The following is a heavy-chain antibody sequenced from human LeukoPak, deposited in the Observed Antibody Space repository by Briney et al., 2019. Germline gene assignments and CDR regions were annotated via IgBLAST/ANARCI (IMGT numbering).Heavy chain of an antibody. Sequence: SETLSLTCTVSGGSISSGSYYWSWIRQPAGKGLEWIGRIYTSGSTNYNPSLKSRVTISVDTSKNQFSLKLSSVTAADTAVYYCARATVQVPGAFDIWGQGTMVTVSS. CDR1: GGSISSGSYY. J-gene: IGHJ3*02. V-gene: IGHV4-61*02. CDR2: IYTSGST. CDR3: ARATVQVPGAFDI. D-gene: IGHD1-1*01.